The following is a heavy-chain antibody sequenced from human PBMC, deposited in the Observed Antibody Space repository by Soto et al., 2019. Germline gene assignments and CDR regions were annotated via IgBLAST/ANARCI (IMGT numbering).Heavy chain of an antibody. CDR2: IDPSDSYT. V-gene: IGHV5-10-1*01. CDR3: ARQGGSGPVQVTHAFYYYGMDV. D-gene: IGHD2-21*02. J-gene: IGHJ6*02. Sequence: GESLKISCKGSGYSFTSYWISWVRQMPGKGLEWMGRIDPSDSYTNYSPTFQGHVTISADKSISTAYLQWSSLKASDTAMYYCARQGGSGPVQVTHAFYYYGMDVWGQGTTVTV. CDR1: GYSFTSYW.